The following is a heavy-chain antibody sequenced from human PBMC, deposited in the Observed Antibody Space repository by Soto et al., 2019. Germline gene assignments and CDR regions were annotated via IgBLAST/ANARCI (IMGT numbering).Heavy chain of an antibody. D-gene: IGHD6-13*01. V-gene: IGHV3-23*01. CDR2: LSGSGDYT. CDR1: GLTFNNYG. Sequence: GGSLRLSCADSGLTFNNYGLSWVRLAPGQGLELVSSLSGSGDYTNYALCLMGLFTISRDYSRYPLYVHMISLIANVTATYYNAIGRGAAAGGTLLNIDSWGQVNLVTVFS. CDR3: AIGRGAAAGGTLLNIDS. J-gene: IGHJ4*02.